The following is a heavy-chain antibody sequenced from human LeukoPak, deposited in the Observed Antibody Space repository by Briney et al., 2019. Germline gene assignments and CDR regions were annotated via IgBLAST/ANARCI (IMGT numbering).Heavy chain of an antibody. CDR3: ARDWDSSGCY. CDR2: ISSSGSTI. J-gene: IGHJ4*02. D-gene: IGHD6-19*01. CDR1: GFTFSSYE. Sequence: GGSLRLSCAASGFTFSSYEMNWVRQAPGKGLEWVSYISSSGSTIYYADSVKGRFTISRDNAKNSLYLQMNSLRAEDTAVYYCARDWDSSGCYWGQGTLVTVSS. V-gene: IGHV3-48*03.